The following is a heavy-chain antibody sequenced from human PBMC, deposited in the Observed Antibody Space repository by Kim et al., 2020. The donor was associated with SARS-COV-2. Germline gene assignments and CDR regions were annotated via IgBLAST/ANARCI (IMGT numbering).Heavy chain of an antibody. CDR2: IIPILGIA. V-gene: IGHV1-69*04. J-gene: IGHJ4*02. Sequence: SVKVSCKASGGTFSSYAISWVRQAPGQGLEWMGRIIPILGIANYAQKFQGRVTITADKSTSTAYMELSSLRSEDTAVYYCARIGTGADHYFDYWGQGTLVTVSS. CDR3: ARIGTGADHYFDY. CDR1: GGTFSSYA. D-gene: IGHD7-27*01.